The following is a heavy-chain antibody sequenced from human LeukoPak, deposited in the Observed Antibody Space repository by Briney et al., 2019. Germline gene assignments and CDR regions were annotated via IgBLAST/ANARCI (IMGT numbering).Heavy chain of an antibody. J-gene: IGHJ4*02. CDR2: IYHTGNT. CDR1: GYSITSGYY. V-gene: IGHV4-38-2*02. Sequence: SETLSLTCSVSGYSITSGYYWGWIRQPPGKGLEWIGSIYHTGNTFYDPSFNSRVTISVDTFKNQFSLSLSSVTAADTAVYYCARYCSSTTCYTRGRDYWGQGTLVTVSS. CDR3: ARYCSSTTCYTRGRDY. D-gene: IGHD2-2*02.